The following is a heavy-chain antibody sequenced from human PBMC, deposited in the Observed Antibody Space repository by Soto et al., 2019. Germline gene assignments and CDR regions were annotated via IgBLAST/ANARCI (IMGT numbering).Heavy chain of an antibody. V-gene: IGHV4-31*03. CDR2: IYYSGST. D-gene: IGHD3-3*01. J-gene: IGHJ4*02. CDR1: GGSISSGGYH. Sequence: QVQLQESGPGLVKPSQTLSLTCTVSGGSISSGGYHWSWIRQHPGKGLEWIGYIYYSGSTYYNPSLKSRVTISVDTSKNQFSLKLSSVTAADTAVYYCARESVLRFLGHWGQGTLVTVSS. CDR3: ARESVLRFLGH.